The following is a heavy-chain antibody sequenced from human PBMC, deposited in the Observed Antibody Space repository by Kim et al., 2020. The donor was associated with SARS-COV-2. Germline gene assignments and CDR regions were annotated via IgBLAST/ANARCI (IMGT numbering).Heavy chain of an antibody. Sequence: DPNPPLRRRVTISVETSKNQFSLKLSSVTAADTAVYYCARLTSSPAPSSWGQGTLVTVSS. V-gene: IGHV4-39*01. J-gene: IGHJ5*02. D-gene: IGHD6-13*01. CDR3: ARLTSSPAPSS.